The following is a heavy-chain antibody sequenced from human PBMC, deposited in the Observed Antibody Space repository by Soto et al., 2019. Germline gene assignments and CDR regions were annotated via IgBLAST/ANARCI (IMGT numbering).Heavy chain of an antibody. CDR2: IIPILGIA. Sequence: QVQLVQSGAEVKKPGSSVKVSCKASGGTFSSYTISWVRQAPGQGLEWMGRIIPILGIANYAQKFQGRVKITGDKSTVTAYMELSSLRSEDTAVYSCARDHYYYAMDVWDQGTTVTVSS. CDR3: ARDHYYYAMDV. V-gene: IGHV1-69*08. CDR1: GGTFSSYT. J-gene: IGHJ6*02.